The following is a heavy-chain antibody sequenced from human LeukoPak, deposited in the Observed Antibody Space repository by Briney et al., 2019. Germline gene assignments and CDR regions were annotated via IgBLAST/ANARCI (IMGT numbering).Heavy chain of an antibody. J-gene: IGHJ4*02. Sequence: GGSLRLSCAASGFTSSSYAMSWVRQAPGKGLEWVSSISSSSSYIYYADSVKGRFTISRDNAKNSLYLQMNSLRAEDTAVYYCARDEDGSSWPNYFDYWGQGTLVTVSS. CDR2: ISSSSSYI. CDR1: GFTSSSYA. D-gene: IGHD6-13*01. V-gene: IGHV3-21*01. CDR3: ARDEDGSSWPNYFDY.